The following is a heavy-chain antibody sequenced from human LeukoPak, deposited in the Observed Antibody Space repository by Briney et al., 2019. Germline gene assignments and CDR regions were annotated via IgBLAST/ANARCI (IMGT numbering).Heavy chain of an antibody. CDR1: GFTFSSYA. V-gene: IGHV3-23*01. CDR2: ISGSGGST. Sequence: PGGSLRLSCAASGFTFSSYAMSWVRQAPGKGLEWVSAISGSGGSTYYADSVKGRFTISRDNSKNTLYLQMDSLRAEDTAVYYCARSASCSGGSCYGVWGYWGQGTLVTVSS. J-gene: IGHJ4*02. CDR3: ARSASCSGGSCYGVWGY. D-gene: IGHD2-15*01.